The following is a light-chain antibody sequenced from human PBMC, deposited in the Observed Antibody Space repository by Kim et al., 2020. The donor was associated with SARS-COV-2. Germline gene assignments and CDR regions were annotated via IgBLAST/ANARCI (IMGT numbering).Light chain of an antibody. V-gene: IGLV3-1*01. Sequence: VSVSPGQTASITCSGDGVEDKYVSWYQQRPGQSPVLLIYQDNKRPAGITGRFAGSNSGNTATLTISGAQTMDEAGYYCQAWDSTAVFGGGTQLTVL. CDR1: GVEDKY. CDR2: QDN. J-gene: IGLJ2*01. CDR3: QAWDSTAV.